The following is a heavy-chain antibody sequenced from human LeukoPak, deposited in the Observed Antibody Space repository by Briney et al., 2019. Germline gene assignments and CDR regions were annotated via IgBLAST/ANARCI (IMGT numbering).Heavy chain of an antibody. D-gene: IGHD3-10*01. CDR1: GFTFSSHG. CDR2: ISYDGSNK. V-gene: IGHV3-30*18. J-gene: IGHJ6*02. Sequence: GSLRLSCAASGFTFSSHGMHWGRQAPGKGLEWVAVISYDGSNKYTDSVKGRFTISRDISKNTLYRQMNSLRAEDTAVYYCAKGLAYYDSGESYYYGMDVWGQGTTVTVSS. CDR3: AKGLAYYDSGESYYYGMDV.